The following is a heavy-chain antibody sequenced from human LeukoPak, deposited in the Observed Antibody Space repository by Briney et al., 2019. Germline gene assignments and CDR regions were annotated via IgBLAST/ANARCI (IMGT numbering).Heavy chain of an antibody. Sequence: SETLSLTCTVSGGSISSYYWSWIRQPPGKGLEWIGYIYYSGSTNYNPSLESRVTMSVDTSKNQFSLKLTSVTAADTAVYYCARDQGYFDFDYWGQGILVTVSS. CDR3: ARDQGYFDFDY. V-gene: IGHV4-59*12. CDR2: IYYSGST. D-gene: IGHD3-3*01. J-gene: IGHJ4*02. CDR1: GGSISSYY.